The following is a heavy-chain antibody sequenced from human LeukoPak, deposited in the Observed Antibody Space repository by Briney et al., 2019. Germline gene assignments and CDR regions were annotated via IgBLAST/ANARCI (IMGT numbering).Heavy chain of an antibody. CDR2: INHRGRT. CDR3: ARVPPVSSSSYYYYYGMDV. CDR1: GGSFSGYY. D-gene: IGHD6-6*01. J-gene: IGHJ6*02. V-gene: IGHV4-34*01. Sequence: SETLSLTCAVYGGSFSGYYWSWIRQPPGKGLEWIGEINHRGRTNYNPSLKSRVTISVDTSKKQFSLKLSSVSAADTAGYYCARVPPVSSSSYYYYYGMDVWGQGNTVTVFS.